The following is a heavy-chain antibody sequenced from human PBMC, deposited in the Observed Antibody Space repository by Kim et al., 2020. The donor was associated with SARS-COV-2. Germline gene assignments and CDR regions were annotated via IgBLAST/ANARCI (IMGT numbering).Heavy chain of an antibody. Sequence: DSVKGRFTTTRDNAKITLYLQMNSLRAEDTAVYYCARAGYSSGWSGDLFDYWGQGTLVTVSS. J-gene: IGHJ4*02. CDR3: ARAGYSSGWSGDLFDY. V-gene: IGHV3-66*01. D-gene: IGHD6-19*01.